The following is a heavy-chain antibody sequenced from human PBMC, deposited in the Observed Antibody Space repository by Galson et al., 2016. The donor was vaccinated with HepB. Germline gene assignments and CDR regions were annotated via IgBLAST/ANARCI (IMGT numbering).Heavy chain of an antibody. J-gene: IGHJ4*02. V-gene: IGHV3-23*01. D-gene: IGHD1-1*01. CDR2: IGASGEST. Sequence: SLRLSCAASGFTFSSYAVSWVRQAPGKGLEWVSGIGASGESTYYGDSVKGRFAISRDNSKKMLYLHLNSLRAEDTALYYCATGLSPSNVDFFDFWGQGTLVTVSS. CDR1: GFTFSSYA. CDR3: ATGLSPSNVDFFDF.